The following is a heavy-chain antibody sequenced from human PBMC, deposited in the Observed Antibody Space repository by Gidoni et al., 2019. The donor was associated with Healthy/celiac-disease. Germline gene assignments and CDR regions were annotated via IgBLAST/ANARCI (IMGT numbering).Heavy chain of an antibody. Sequence: EVQLVQSGAEVKKSGGSLKISCKGSGYSFTSYWIGWVRQRPGKGLEWRGIIDTGDSDTRYSTSFQGQVTISADKSISTAYLQWSSLKASDTAMYYCASSSSSQVFRFDYWGQGTLVTVSS. J-gene: IGHJ4*02. CDR2: IDTGDSDT. D-gene: IGHD6-6*01. CDR3: ASSSSSQVFRFDY. V-gene: IGHV5-51*01. CDR1: GYSFTSYW.